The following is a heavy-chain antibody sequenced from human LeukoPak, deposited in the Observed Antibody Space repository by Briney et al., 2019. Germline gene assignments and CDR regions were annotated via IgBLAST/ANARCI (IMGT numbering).Heavy chain of an antibody. Sequence: SETLSLTCAVYGGSFSGYYWSWIRQPPGKGLEWIGEINHSGSTNYNPSLKSRVTMSVDTSKNQFSLKLSSVTAADTAVYYCARVVITMVRGVIITSAFDIWGQGTMVTVSS. V-gene: IGHV4-34*01. CDR3: ARVVITMVRGVIITSAFDI. CDR1: GGSFSGYY. J-gene: IGHJ3*02. CDR2: INHSGST. D-gene: IGHD3-10*01.